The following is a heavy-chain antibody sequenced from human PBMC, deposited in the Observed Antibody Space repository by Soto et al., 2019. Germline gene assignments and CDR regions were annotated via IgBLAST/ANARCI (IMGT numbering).Heavy chain of an antibody. V-gene: IGHV6-1*01. Sequence: SQTLSLTCAISGDSVSSNNAAWNWIRQSPSRGLEWLGRTFYRSKWYNDYAVSVKGRITINPDTSKNQLSLQLNSVTPEDTAVYYCAKEGGNHYYYYALDVWGQGTTVTVSS. D-gene: IGHD1-26*01. CDR3: AKEGGNHYYYYALDV. CDR2: TFYRSKWYN. J-gene: IGHJ6*02. CDR1: GDSVSSNNAA.